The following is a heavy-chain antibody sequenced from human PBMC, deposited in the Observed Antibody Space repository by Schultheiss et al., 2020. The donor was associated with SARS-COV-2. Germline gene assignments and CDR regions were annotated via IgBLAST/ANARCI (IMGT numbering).Heavy chain of an antibody. CDR2: IYHSGST. Sequence: SETLSLTCAVSGYSISSGYYWGWIRQPPGKGLEWIGSIYHSGSTYYNPSLKSRVTISVDTSKNQFSLKLSSVTAADTAVYYCARARGVYYDYYYMDVWGKGTTVTVSS. D-gene: IGHD3-3*01. J-gene: IGHJ6*03. V-gene: IGHV4-38-2*01. CDR3: ARARGVYYDYYYMDV. CDR1: GYSISSGYY.